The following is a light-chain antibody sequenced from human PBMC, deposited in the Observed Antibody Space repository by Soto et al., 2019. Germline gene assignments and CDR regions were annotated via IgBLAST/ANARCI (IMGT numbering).Light chain of an antibody. V-gene: IGLV7-46*01. CDR1: TGAVTSGHY. CDR2: DTT. CDR3: LRSLSGDRV. Sequence: QSVVTQEPSLTVSPGGTVTLTCSSSTGAVTSGHYPYWFQQKPGQAPRTLIYDTTNKHSWTPARFSGSLLGGKASLTLSGAQPEDEAEHYCLRSLSGDRVFGGGTKLTVL. J-gene: IGLJ3*02.